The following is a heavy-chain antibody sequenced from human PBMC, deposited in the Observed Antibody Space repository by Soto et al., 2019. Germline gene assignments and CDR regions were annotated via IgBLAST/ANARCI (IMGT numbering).Heavy chain of an antibody. CDR2: IGTAGDT. CDR3: ARSRALYGDYPLGFDP. CDR1: GFTFSSYD. V-gene: IGHV3-13*04. D-gene: IGHD4-17*01. J-gene: IGHJ5*02. Sequence: EVQLVESGGGLVQPGGSLRLSCAASGFTFSSYDMHWVRQATGKGLEWVSAIGTAGDTYYPGSVKGRFTISRENAKNSLYLQMNSLRAGDTAVYYCARSRALYGDYPLGFDPWGQGTLVTVSS.